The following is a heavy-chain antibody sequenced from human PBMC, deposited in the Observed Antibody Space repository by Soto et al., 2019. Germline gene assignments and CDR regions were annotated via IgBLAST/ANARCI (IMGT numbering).Heavy chain of an antibody. CDR1: GFTVSSNY. Sequence: VQLVESGGGLIQPGGSLRLSCAASGFTVSSNYMSWVRQAPGKGLEGVSVIYSGGSTYYADSVKGRFTISRDNSKNTLDLQMNSLRAEDTAVYYCASHSSEVPAKSFNSAYYYGMDVWGQGTTVTVSS. CDR3: ASHSSEVPAKSFNSAYYYGMDV. V-gene: IGHV3-53*01. D-gene: IGHD2-2*01. J-gene: IGHJ6*02. CDR2: IYSGGST.